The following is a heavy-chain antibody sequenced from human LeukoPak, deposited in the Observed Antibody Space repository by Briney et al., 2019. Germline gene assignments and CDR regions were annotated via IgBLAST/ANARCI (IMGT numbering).Heavy chain of an antibody. D-gene: IGHD3-22*01. V-gene: IGHV3-30*18. CDR3: AKDGKEYYSDSSGFSDY. CDR2: ISYEGSNE. Sequence: PGGSLRLSCVASGFTFSSYGMHWARQAPGKGLEWVAVISYEGSNEFYADSVKGRFTVSRDNSKKTLNLQMNSLRVEDTAVYYCAKDGKEYYSDSSGFSDYWGQGTLVTVSS. CDR1: GFTFSSYG. J-gene: IGHJ4*02.